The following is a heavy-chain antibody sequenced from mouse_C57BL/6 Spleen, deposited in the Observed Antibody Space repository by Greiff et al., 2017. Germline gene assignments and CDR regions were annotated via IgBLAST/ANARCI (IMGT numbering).Heavy chain of an antibody. CDR3: ARGSSGAWYVDV. Sequence: EVQGVESGGGLVKPGGSLKLSCAASGFTFSDYCMHWVRQAPEKGLEWVSYISSGSSTIYYADTVKGRFTISRDNAKNTLFLQMTSLRSEDTAMYYCARGSSGAWYVDVWGTGTTVTVSS. CDR2: ISSGSSTI. CDR1: GFTFSDYC. J-gene: IGHJ1*03. V-gene: IGHV5-17*01. D-gene: IGHD1-1*01.